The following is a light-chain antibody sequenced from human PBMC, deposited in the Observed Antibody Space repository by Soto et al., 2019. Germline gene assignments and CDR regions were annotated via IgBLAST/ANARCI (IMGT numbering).Light chain of an antibody. J-gene: IGKJ4*01. CDR3: QQLSNWPLT. V-gene: IGKV3-11*01. CDR1: QSVSSY. Sequence: EIVLTQSPATLSLSPGERATLSCRASQSVSSYLAWYQQKPGQAPRLLIYDASTRATGIPARFSGSGSGTDFSLIISSLEPEDFAVYYCQQLSNWPLTFGGGIKVEIK. CDR2: DAS.